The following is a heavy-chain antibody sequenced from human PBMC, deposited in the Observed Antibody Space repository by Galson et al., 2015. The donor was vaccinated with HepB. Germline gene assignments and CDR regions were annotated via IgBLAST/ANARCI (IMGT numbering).Heavy chain of an antibody. D-gene: IGHD3-3*01. J-gene: IGHJ6*02. V-gene: IGHV3-30-3*01. CDR3: ASGWDPFGVDSYGMDV. CDR2: ISYDGSNK. Sequence: SLRLSCAASGFTFSSYAMHWVRQAPGKGLEWVAVISYDGSNKYYADSVKGRFTISRDNAKNSLYLQMNSLRAEDTAVYYCASGWDPFGVDSYGMDVWGQGTTVTVSS. CDR1: GFTFSSYA.